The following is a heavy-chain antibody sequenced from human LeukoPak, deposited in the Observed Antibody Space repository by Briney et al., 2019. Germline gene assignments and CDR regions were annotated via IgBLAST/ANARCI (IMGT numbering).Heavy chain of an antibody. CDR1: GFTFSDYN. V-gene: IGHV3-11*01. Sequence: PGGSLRLSCAASGFTFSDYNMRWVRQAPGKGLEWVSSISRGGSTKYYADSVKGRFTISRDNAKNSLFLQMNSLRAEDTAVYCARVLRYCSGGNCYSGGLGYMDVWGKGTTVTISS. D-gene: IGHD2-15*01. CDR3: ARVLRYCSGGNCYSGGLGYMDV. CDR2: ISRGGSTK. J-gene: IGHJ6*03.